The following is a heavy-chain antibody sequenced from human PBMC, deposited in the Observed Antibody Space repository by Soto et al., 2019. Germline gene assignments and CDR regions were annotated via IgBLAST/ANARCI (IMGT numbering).Heavy chain of an antibody. D-gene: IGHD3-22*01. CDR2: ISSSSSYI. V-gene: IGHV3-21*01. CDR1: GFTFSSYS. J-gene: IGHJ5*02. Sequence: GGSLRLSCAASGFTFSSYSMNWVRQAPGKGLEWVSSISSSSSYIYYADSVKGRFTISRDNAKNSLYLQMNSLRAEDTAVYYCAREVYYYDSSGYYNRFDPWGQGTLVTVSS. CDR3: AREVYYYDSSGYYNRFDP.